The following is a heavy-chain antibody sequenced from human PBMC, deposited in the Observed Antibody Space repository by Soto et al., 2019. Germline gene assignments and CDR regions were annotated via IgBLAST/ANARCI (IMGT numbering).Heavy chain of an antibody. Sequence: GESLKISCKGSGYSFTSYWIGWVRQMPGKGLEWMGIIYPGDSDTRDSPSFQGQVTISAYKSISTAYLQWISLKASDTALYYCARLSRELTGDYYYYYGMDVWGQGTTVTVSS. D-gene: IGHD7-27*01. CDR1: GYSFTSYW. J-gene: IGHJ6*02. CDR2: IYPGDSDT. V-gene: IGHV5-51*01. CDR3: ARLSRELTGDYYYYYGMDV.